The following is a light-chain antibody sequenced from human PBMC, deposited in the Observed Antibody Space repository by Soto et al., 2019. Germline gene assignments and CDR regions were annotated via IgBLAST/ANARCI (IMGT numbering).Light chain of an antibody. CDR3: QQYGSSLT. J-gene: IGKJ4*01. CDR1: QSISSN. V-gene: IGKV3-20*01. CDR2: GAS. Sequence: EIVLTQSPGTLSVSPGERGTLSCRASQSISSNLAWYQQKPGRAPRLLIYGASSRATGIPDRFSGSGSGTDFTLTISRLEPEDFAVYYCQQYGSSLTFGGGTKVDIK.